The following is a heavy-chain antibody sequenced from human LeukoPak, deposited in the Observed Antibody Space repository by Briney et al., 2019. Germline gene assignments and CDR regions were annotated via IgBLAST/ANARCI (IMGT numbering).Heavy chain of an antibody. Sequence: SETLSLTCAVYGGSFRGYYCSWIRQPPGKGLEWIGEINHSGSTNYNPSLKSRVAISVDTSKNQFSLKLSSVTAADTAVYFCARGNTMVRGVSFFDYWGQGTLVTVSS. D-gene: IGHD3-10*01. CDR3: ARGNTMVRGVSFFDY. J-gene: IGHJ4*02. CDR2: INHSGST. CDR1: GGSFRGYY. V-gene: IGHV4-34*01.